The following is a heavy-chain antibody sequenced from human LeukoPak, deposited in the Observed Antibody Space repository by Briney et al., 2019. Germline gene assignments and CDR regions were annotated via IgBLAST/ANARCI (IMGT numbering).Heavy chain of an antibody. V-gene: IGHV4-4*07. Sequence: SETLSLTCTVSGGSISSYYWSWIRQPAGKGLEWIGRIYTSGSTNYNPSLKSRVTMSVDTSKNQFSLKLSSVTAADTAVYYCARRGYCSGGSCYWRXAFDIWGQGTMVTVSS. J-gene: IGHJ3*02. CDR3: ARRGYCSGGSCYWRXAFDI. CDR1: GGSISSYY. D-gene: IGHD2-15*01. CDR2: IYTSGST.